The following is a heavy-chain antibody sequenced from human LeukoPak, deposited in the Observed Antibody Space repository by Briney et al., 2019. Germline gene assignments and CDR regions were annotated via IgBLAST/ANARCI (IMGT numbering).Heavy chain of an antibody. CDR1: GFTFSNAW. Sequence: PGGSLRLSCAASGFTFSNAWMSWVRQAPGKGLEWVGRIKSKTDGGTTDYAAPVKGRFTISRDDSKNTLYLQMNSLKTEDTAVYYCTTEGLVGATRAYFDYWGQGTLVTVSS. CDR3: TTEGLVGATRAYFDY. CDR2: IKSKTDGGTT. D-gene: IGHD1-26*01. J-gene: IGHJ4*02. V-gene: IGHV3-15*01.